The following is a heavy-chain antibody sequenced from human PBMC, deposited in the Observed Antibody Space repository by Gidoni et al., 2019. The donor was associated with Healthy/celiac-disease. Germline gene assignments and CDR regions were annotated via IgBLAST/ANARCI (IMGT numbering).Heavy chain of an antibody. Sequence: QVQLQQWGAGLLKPSETLSLTCAVYGGSFSGYCWSWIRQPPGQGLEWIGEINHSGSTNYNPSLKSRVTISVDTSKNQFSLKLSSVTAADTAVYYCARARRIQLWLENFDYWGQGTLVTVSS. J-gene: IGHJ4*02. D-gene: IGHD5-18*01. CDR1: GGSFSGYC. CDR3: ARARRIQLWLENFDY. V-gene: IGHV4-34*01. CDR2: INHSGST.